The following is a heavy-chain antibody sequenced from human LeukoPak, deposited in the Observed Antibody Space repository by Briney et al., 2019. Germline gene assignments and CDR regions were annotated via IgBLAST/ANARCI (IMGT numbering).Heavy chain of an antibody. CDR2: IYDTETT. Sequence: PSETLSLTCTVSGDSISDYYWTWIRQPPGKGLEWIGYIYDTETTHFHPSLRSRLTMSLDRSKGQFSLKLNSVTAADTAVYYCAGFPPGSLDSSGRYYEFIYWGQGTVVTVSS. D-gene: IGHD3-22*01. V-gene: IGHV4-59*01. CDR3: AGFPPGSLDSSGRYYEFIY. CDR1: GDSISDYY. J-gene: IGHJ4*02.